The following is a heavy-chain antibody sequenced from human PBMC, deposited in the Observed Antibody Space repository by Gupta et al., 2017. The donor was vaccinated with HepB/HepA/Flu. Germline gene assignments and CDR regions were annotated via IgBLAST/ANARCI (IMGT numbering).Heavy chain of an antibody. V-gene: IGHV3-7*01. CDR3: ARGGYRRGLDY. D-gene: IGHD3-10*01. J-gene: IGHJ4*02. Sequence: EVQLVESGGGLVQPGGSLRLSCAASGFPFSSYWMSWVRQAPGKGLEWVANIKQGGSEKYYVDSVKGRFTISRDNAKNSLYLQMNSLRAEDTAVYYCARGGYRRGLDYWGQGTLVTVSS. CDR2: IKQGGSEK. CDR1: GFPFSSYW.